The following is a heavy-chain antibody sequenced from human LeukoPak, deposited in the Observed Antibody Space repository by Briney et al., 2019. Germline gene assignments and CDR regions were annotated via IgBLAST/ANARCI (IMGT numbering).Heavy chain of an antibody. D-gene: IGHD6-13*01. CDR3: VREYGSSCYS. CDR1: GFXFSPYW. Sequence: PGGSLRLSCAASGFXFSPYWIKWIRQAPGKGLEWVSYINGDGSVTSYADSVKGRFTVSRDNAKNTLHLHTNSLRVEDTAVDFCVREYGSSCYSWGQGALVTVSP. CDR2: INGDGSVT. V-gene: IGHV3-74*01. J-gene: IGHJ4*02.